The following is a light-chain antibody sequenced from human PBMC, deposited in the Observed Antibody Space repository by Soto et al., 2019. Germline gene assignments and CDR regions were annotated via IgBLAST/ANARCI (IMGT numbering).Light chain of an antibody. J-gene: IGKJ4*01. V-gene: IGKV4-1*01. CDR2: WAS. Sequence: VLTQSPATLSLSPGERATLSCGASQSVSSYLAWYQQKPGQPPKLLIYWASTRESGVPDRFSGSGSGTDFTLTISSLQTEDVAVYYCQQYYTTPLPFGGGTKVDIK. CDR1: QSVSSY. CDR3: QQYYTTPLP.